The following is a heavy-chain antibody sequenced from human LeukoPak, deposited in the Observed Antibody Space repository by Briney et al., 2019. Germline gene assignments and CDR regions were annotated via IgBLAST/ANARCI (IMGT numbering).Heavy chain of an antibody. CDR3: AKLPRGYSGYDPDPLDAFDI. D-gene: IGHD5-12*01. Sequence: GGSLRLSCAASGFTFSSYGMHWVRQAPGKGLEWVAVISYDGSNKYYADSVKGRFTISRDNSKNTLYLQMNSLRAEDTAVYYCAKLPRGYSGYDPDPLDAFDIWGQGTMVTVSS. V-gene: IGHV3-30*18. CDR1: GFTFSSYG. J-gene: IGHJ3*02. CDR2: ISYDGSNK.